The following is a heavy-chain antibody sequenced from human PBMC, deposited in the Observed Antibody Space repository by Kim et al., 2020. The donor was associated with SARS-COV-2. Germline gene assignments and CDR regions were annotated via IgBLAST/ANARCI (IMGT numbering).Heavy chain of an antibody. CDR1: GFTFSTYS. V-gene: IGHV3-48*04. Sequence: GGSLRLSCAASGFTFSTYSMTWVRQAPGKGLEWVSYTNGNSGIIPYADSVKGRFTISRDNAKNSLFLQMNSLRADDTAVYYCVRAGHYDSSGYLRDFDYWGQGTMVTCSS. J-gene: IGHJ4*02. CDR2: TNGNSGII. CDR3: VRAGHYDSSGYLRDFDY. D-gene: IGHD3-22*01.